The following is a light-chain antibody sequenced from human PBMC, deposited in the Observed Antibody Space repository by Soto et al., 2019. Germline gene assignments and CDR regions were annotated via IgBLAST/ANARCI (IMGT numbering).Light chain of an antibody. V-gene: IGLV4-69*01. Sequence: QLVLTQSPSASASLGASVKLTCTLSSGHSSYAIAWHQQLPGKGPRYLMKLNSDGSHTKGDGIPDRFSGSNSGAERYLTISSLQSEDEADYYCQTWGTGIVVFGGGTQLTV. J-gene: IGLJ2*01. CDR2: LNSDGSH. CDR3: QTWGTGIVV. CDR1: SGHSSYA.